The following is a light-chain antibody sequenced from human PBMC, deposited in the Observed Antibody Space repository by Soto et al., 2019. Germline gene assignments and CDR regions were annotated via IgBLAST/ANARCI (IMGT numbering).Light chain of an antibody. CDR1: QSISSN. V-gene: IGKV3-15*01. CDR2: GAS. Sequence: EIVLTQSPATLSVSAGERATLSCRASQSISSNLAWYQQKPGQAPRLLFSGASTRATSIPARFSGSGSGTEFTLTITSLQSEDFAVYYCHQYNNWPPTFGGGTKVESK. J-gene: IGKJ4*01. CDR3: HQYNNWPPT.